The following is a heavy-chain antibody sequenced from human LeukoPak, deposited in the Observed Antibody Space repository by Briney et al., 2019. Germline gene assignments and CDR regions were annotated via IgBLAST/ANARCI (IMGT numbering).Heavy chain of an antibody. CDR1: GGSISSSSYY. V-gene: IGHV4-39*01. CDR2: IYYSGST. CDR3: ARHSGPYYDSSAGAFDI. Sequence: SETLSLTCTVSGGSISSSSYYWGWIRQPPGKGLEWIGSIYYSGSTYYNPSLKSRVTISVDTSKNQFSLKLSSVTAADTAVYYCARHSGPYYDSSAGAFDIWGQGTMVTVSS. J-gene: IGHJ3*02. D-gene: IGHD3-22*01.